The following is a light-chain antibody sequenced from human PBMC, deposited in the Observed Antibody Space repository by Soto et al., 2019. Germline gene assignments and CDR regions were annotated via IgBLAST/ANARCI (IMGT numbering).Light chain of an antibody. CDR2: GVS. CDR3: QQYGDWPLT. V-gene: IGKV3-15*01. J-gene: IGKJ4*01. CDR1: QSVRSTY. Sequence: EIVLTQSPATLSLSPGERATLSCMASQSVRSTYLAWYQQKPGQAPRLLIFGVSNRAAGIPARFSGSGSGTEFTLTISSLQSEDFAVYYCQQYGDWPLTFGGGTKVDIK.